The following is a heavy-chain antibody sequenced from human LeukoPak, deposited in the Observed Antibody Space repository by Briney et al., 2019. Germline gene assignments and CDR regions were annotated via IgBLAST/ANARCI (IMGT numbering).Heavy chain of an antibody. CDR2: ISSSSSTI. D-gene: IGHD1-26*01. V-gene: IGHV3-48*01. J-gene: IGHJ4*02. CDR1: GFTFSSYS. Sequence: GGSLRLSCAASGFTFSSYSMNWVRQAPGKGLAWVSYISSSSSTIYYADSVKGRFTISRDNAKNSLYLQMNSLRAEDTAVYYCAREFSGSNYGFPFDYWGQGTLVTVSS. CDR3: AREFSGSNYGFPFDY.